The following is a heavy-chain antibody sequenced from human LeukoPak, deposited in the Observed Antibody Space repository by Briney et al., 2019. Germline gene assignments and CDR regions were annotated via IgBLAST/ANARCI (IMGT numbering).Heavy chain of an antibody. CDR1: GDSISNYY. CDR3: ARAEKAVTGTLDS. Sequence: SETLSLTCTVSGDSISNYYWSWIRQSPGKELEWIGYMYNRGSTIYNPSLKSRVTISTDTSKNQFSLRLTSVSAADTAVYYCARAEKAVTGTLDSWGQGTLITVSS. V-gene: IGHV4-59*01. CDR2: MYNRGST. J-gene: IGHJ4*02. D-gene: IGHD6-19*01.